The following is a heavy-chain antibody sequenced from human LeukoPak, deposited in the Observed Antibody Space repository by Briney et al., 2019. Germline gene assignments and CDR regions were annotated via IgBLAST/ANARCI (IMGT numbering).Heavy chain of an antibody. CDR2: TSHSGTA. V-gene: IGHV4-39*01. Sequence: SETLSLTCTVSGGSITPSSYYGGRVRQPPAKGLEWIGCTSHSGTAFYSPSLRSRVSISVDTSNSQYSLKLSSMTATDTAVYYCAKTTRASIRSAFDIWGQGTLVTVSS. CDR3: AKTTRASIRSAFDI. CDR1: GGSITPSSYY. D-gene: IGHD1-7*01. J-gene: IGHJ3*02.